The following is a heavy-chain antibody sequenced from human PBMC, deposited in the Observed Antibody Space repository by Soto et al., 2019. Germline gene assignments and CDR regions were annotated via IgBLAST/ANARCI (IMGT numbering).Heavy chain of an antibody. Sequence: VQLVESGGGLVQPGGSLRLSCAASEFTFSGRSVHWVRQAPGKGLVWVSGIDKVGTDSTYADSVKGRFTSSRDNAKNTVYLQRNSLRVEDMAVYYCARGWFGPDVWGKGTTLTVSS. J-gene: IGHJ6*03. CDR2: IDKVGTDS. CDR1: EFTFSGRS. V-gene: IGHV3-74*01. CDR3: ARGWFGPDV. D-gene: IGHD3-10*01.